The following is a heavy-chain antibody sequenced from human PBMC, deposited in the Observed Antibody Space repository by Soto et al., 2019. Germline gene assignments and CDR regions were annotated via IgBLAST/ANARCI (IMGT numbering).Heavy chain of an antibody. V-gene: IGHV3-23*01. CDR3: AKDLGSSPPGDY. D-gene: IGHD6-6*01. Sequence: EVQLLQSGGGLVQPGGSLRLSCAVSGFTFTSYAMSWVRQAPGKGLEWVSAISRGDTINTYYADSVKGRFTISRDDSKHTLYLQMNSLRAEDTAVYYCAKDLGSSPPGDYWGRGTLVTVSS. CDR2: ISRGDTINT. J-gene: IGHJ4*02. CDR1: GFTFTSYA.